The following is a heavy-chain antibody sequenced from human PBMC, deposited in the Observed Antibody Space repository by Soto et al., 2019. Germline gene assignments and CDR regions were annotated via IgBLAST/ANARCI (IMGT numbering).Heavy chain of an antibody. V-gene: IGHV3-66*01. D-gene: IGHD2-2*01. Sequence: GGSLRLSCVASGFTVSSNYMSWVRQAPGKGLEWVSVIYSGGSTYYADSVKGRFTISRDNSKNTLYLQMNSLRAEDTAVYYCARGIVVVPAAIGHYFDYWGQGTLVTVSS. J-gene: IGHJ4*02. CDR3: ARGIVVVPAAIGHYFDY. CDR2: IYSGGST. CDR1: GFTVSSNY.